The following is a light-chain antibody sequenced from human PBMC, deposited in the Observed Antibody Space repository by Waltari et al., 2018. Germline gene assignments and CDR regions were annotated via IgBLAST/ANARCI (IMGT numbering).Light chain of an antibody. CDR3: QQSYSTPRA. Sequence: DIQMTQSPSSLSASVGDRVTITCRASQSISSYLNWYQQKPGKAPKLLIYAASSLQSGVPSRFSDSGSVTDFTLTISSLQPEDFATYYCQQSYSTPRAFCPGTKVDI. CDR1: QSISSY. CDR2: AAS. V-gene: IGKV1-39*01. J-gene: IGKJ3*01.